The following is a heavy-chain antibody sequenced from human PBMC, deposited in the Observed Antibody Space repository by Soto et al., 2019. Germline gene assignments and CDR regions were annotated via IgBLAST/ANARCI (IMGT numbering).Heavy chain of an antibody. CDR3: ARVAYCGGDCYRGFDP. V-gene: IGHV4-30-2*01. CDR2: IYHSGST. CDR1: GGSISSGGYS. D-gene: IGHD2-21*02. J-gene: IGHJ5*02. Sequence: QLQLQESGSGLVKPSQTLSLTCAVSGGSISSGGYSWSWIRQPPGKGLEWIGYIYHSGSTYYNPSLKSRVTLSVDRSKNQFSPKLSSVTAADTAVYYCARVAYCGGDCYRGFDPWGQGTLVTVSS.